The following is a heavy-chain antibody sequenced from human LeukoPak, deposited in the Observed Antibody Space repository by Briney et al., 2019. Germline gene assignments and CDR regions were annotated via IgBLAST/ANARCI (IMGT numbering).Heavy chain of an antibody. J-gene: IGHJ4*02. CDR2: IRSKTNSYAT. D-gene: IGHD1-1*01. Sequence: PGGSLRLSCAASGFTFSGSAMHWVRQAFGKGLEWVGRIRSKTNSYATSYAASVKGRFALSRDDSKNTAYLQMSSLKTEDTAVYYCTRYNVGFESWGQGTLVTVSS. CDR1: GFTFSGSA. CDR3: TRYNVGFES. V-gene: IGHV3-73*01.